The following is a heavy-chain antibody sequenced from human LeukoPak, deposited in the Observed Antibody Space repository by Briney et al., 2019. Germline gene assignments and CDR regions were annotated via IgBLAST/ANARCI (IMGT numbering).Heavy chain of an antibody. J-gene: IGHJ3*02. D-gene: IGHD2-15*01. V-gene: IGHV3-21*01. CDR2: ISISRIYI. CDR3: ARGVVVVAATNAFDI. CDR1: GFTFRSYS. Sequence: PGRSLRLFYAASGFTFRSYSMNWVRQAPGKGLEGVSSISISRIYIYYADSVKGRFTISRDNAKNSLYLQMNSLRAEDTAVYYCARGVVVVAATNAFDIWGQGTMVTVSS.